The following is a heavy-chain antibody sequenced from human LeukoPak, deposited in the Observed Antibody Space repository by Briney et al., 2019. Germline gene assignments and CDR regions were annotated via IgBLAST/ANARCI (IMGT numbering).Heavy chain of an antibody. CDR2: ISHHGANK. Sequence: GGSLRLSCVASGFTFSTYGMSWVRQAPGKGLEWVAVISHHGANKFYGDFVKGRFTISRDNSNNMVYLQMNGLRAEDTAVYYCARDSAEYYDSSEGYYYGMDVWGQGTTVTVSS. D-gene: IGHD3-22*01. J-gene: IGHJ6*02. CDR3: ARDSAEYYDSSEGYYYGMDV. V-gene: IGHV3-30*03. CDR1: GFTFSTYG.